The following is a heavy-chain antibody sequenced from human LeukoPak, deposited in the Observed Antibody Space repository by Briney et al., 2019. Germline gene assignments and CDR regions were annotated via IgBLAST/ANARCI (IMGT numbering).Heavy chain of an antibody. V-gene: IGHV4-59*01. CDR2: IYYSGST. CDR1: GGSISSYY. J-gene: IGHJ2*01. CDR3: ARVCTSCYVRLDRWYFDL. D-gene: IGHD2-2*01. Sequence: PSETLSLTCTVSGGSISSYYWSWIRQPPGKGLEWIGYIYYSGSTNYNPSLKSRVTISVDTSKNQFSLKLSSVTAADTAVYYCARVCTSCYVRLDRWYFDLWGRGTLVTVSS.